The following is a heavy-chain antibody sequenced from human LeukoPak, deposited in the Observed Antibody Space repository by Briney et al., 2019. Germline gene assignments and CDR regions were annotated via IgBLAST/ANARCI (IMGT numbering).Heavy chain of an antibody. CDR2: IWYDGSNK. D-gene: IGHD2-8*01. CDR3: AREDSRILYEYCYGMDV. Sequence: SGGSLRLSCAASGFTFSSYGMHWVRQAPGKGLEWVAVIWYDGSNKYYADSVKGRFTISRDNSKNTLYLQMNSLRAEDTAVYYCAREDSRILYEYCYGMDVWGQGTTVTVSS. V-gene: IGHV3-33*01. J-gene: IGHJ6*02. CDR1: GFTFSSYG.